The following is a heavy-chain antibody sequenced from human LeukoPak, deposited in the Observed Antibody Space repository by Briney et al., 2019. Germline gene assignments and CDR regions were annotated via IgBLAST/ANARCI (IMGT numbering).Heavy chain of an antibody. CDR1: GLTVSAYY. D-gene: IGHD7-27*01. CDR2: ISSSGSTI. CDR3: ARVSLNWGLDY. V-gene: IGHV3-11*01. Sequence: GGSLRLSCAASGLTVSAYYMSWIRQAPGKGLEWVSYISSSGSTIYYADSVKGRFTISRDNAKNSLYLQMNSLRAEDTAVYYCARVSLNWGLDYWGQGTLVTVSS. J-gene: IGHJ4*02.